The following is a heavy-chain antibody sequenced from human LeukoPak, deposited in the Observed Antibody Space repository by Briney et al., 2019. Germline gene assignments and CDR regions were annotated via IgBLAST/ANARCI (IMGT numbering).Heavy chain of an antibody. J-gene: IGHJ1*01. CDR2: SATTKPNSCTT. Sequence: GGSLRLSCAGAGFSITDHHMDWVRQAPGKGLEWVGRSATTKPNSCTTQYAASVRGRFTISRDNAKNTLYLQMNSLRAEDTAVYYCARDRGYGDYEYFQHWGQGTLVTVSS. V-gene: IGHV3-72*01. D-gene: IGHD4-17*01. CDR3: ARDRGYGDYEYFQH. CDR1: GFSITDHH.